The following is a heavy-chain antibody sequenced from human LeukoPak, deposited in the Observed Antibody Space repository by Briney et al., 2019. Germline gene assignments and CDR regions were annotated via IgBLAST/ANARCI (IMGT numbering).Heavy chain of an antibody. Sequence: GGTLRLSCAASGFTFSSYGMSWVRQAPGKGLEWVANIKQDGSEKYYVDSVKGRFTISRDNAKNSLYLQMNSLRAEDTAVYYCARDIVLIAVAVRGSFDIWGQGTMVTVSS. J-gene: IGHJ3*02. CDR1: GFTFSSYG. CDR2: IKQDGSEK. V-gene: IGHV3-7*01. D-gene: IGHD6-19*01. CDR3: ARDIVLIAVAVRGSFDI.